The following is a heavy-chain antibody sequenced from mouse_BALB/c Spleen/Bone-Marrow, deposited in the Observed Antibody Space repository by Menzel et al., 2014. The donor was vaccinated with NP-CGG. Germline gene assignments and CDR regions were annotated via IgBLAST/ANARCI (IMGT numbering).Heavy chain of an antibody. D-gene: IGHD1-1*01. J-gene: IGHJ4*01. CDR1: GYTFTRYW. CDR3: ARGDYYGKGGAMDY. CDR2: INPSTGYT. Sequence: QVQLQQSGAELAKPGASVKMSCKASGYTFTRYWIHWVKPGPVQGLEWIGYINPSTGYTEYNQKFKDKATLTADKSSSTAYMQLSSLTSEDSAVYYCARGDYYGKGGAMDYWGQGTSVTVSS. V-gene: IGHV1-7*01.